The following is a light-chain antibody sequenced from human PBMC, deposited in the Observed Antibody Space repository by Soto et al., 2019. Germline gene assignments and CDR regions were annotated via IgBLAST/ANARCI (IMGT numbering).Light chain of an antibody. CDR1: NSDIGSNT. Sequence: QSVLTQPPSASGTPGQRVTISCSGSNSDIGSNTVSWYQQLAGTAPKLLIYSSNQRPSGVPDRFSGSKSGTSASLAISGLQSEDEADYYCAARDDSLDGVVFGGGTKLTFL. V-gene: IGLV1-44*01. CDR3: AARDDSLDGVV. CDR2: SSN. J-gene: IGLJ2*01.